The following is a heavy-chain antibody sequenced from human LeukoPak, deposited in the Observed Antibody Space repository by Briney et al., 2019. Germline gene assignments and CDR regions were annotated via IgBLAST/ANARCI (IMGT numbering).Heavy chain of an antibody. Sequence: PGGSLRLSCAASGFTFSSYGMHWVRQAPGKGLEWVAVISYDGSNKYYADSVKGRFTISRDNSKNTLYLQMNSLRAEDTAVYYCAFSIAVVSYFDYWGQGTLVTVSS. D-gene: IGHD6-19*01. CDR1: GFTFSSYG. CDR3: AFSIAVVSYFDY. J-gene: IGHJ4*02. V-gene: IGHV3-30*03. CDR2: ISYDGSNK.